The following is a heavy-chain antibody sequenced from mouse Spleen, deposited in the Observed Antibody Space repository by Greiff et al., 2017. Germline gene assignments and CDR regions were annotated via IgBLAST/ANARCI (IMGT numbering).Heavy chain of an antibody. Sequence: VQLQQSGPELVKLGASVKISCKASGYTFTDYYMNWVKQSHGKSLEWIGDINPNNGGTSYNQKFKGKATLTVDKSSSTAYMELSSLTSEDTAIYYCARGVHGFHYAMDYWGQGTSVTVSS. V-gene: IGHV1-26*01. CDR1: GYTFTDYY. CDR2: INPNNGGT. J-gene: IGHJ4*01. D-gene: IGHD2-2*01. CDR3: ARGVHGFHYAMDY.